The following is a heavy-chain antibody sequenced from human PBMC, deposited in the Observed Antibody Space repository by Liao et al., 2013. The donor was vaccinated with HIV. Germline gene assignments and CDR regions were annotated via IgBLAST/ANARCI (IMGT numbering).Heavy chain of an antibody. V-gene: IGHV4-61*02. J-gene: IGHJ2*01. CDR1: GGSIRSNSYYY. CDR2: IYSPGTT. Sequence: QVQLQESGPGLVKPSETLSLTCIVSGGSIRSNSYYYWGWIRQPAGKGLEWIGRIYSPGTTNYNTSLSSRIVIAVDTSKNQFSLRLKSVTAADTAVYYCARDIGAGYFDLWGRGTLVSVSS. CDR3: ARDIGAGYFDL.